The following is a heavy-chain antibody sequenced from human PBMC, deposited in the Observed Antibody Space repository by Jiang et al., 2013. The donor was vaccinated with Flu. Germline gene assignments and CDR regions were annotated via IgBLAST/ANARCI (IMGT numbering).Heavy chain of an antibody. D-gene: IGHD6-6*01. J-gene: IGHJ4*02. CDR1: GDSISSGSYY. V-gene: IGHV4-39*01. CDR2: IYSSGTT. Sequence: SLSCTVSGDSISSGSYYWVWIRQPPGKGLEWIGNIYSSGTTYYNPSLKTRVTISLDTSKNQFSLEVRSVTAADTAVYYCARRKGGSSSSDYWGQGTLVTVSS. CDR3: ARRKGGSSSSDY.